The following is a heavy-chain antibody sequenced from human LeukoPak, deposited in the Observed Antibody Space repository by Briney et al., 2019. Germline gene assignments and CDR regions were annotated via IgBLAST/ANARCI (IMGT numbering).Heavy chain of an antibody. CDR1: GSRFTICG. D-gene: IGHD2-15*01. CDR3: ASAQDGSFTAATPLIVFDS. CDR2: ISAYNGNT. V-gene: IGHV1-18*04. J-gene: IGHJ4*02. Sequence: ASVTVTCTGSGSRFTICGFGMMRQAPGQGLEWMGWISAYNGNTNYAQKLQGRVTMTTDTSTSTSYMELRSLRSVDTAVYSCASAQDGSFTAATPLIVFDSWGQGTLVTVSS.